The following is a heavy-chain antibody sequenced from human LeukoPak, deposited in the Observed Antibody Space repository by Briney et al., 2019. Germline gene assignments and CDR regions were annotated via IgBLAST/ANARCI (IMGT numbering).Heavy chain of an antibody. D-gene: IGHD2-15*01. J-gene: IGHJ4*02. V-gene: IGHV3-48*01. Sequence: GGSLRLSCAASGFTFRTSGMNWVRQAPGKGLEWVSYISSSGTTISYAQSVKGRFTITRDNAQNSLTLHMNTLRADDTAVYYCAKGGGTHFDHGGQGTLVTVSS. CDR3: AKGGGTHFDH. CDR1: GFTFRTSG. CDR2: ISSSGTTI.